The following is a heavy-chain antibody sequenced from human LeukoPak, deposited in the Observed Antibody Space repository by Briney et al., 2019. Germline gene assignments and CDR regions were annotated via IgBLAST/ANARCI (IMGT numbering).Heavy chain of an antibody. CDR2: IPGSGGST. V-gene: IGHV3-23*01. Sequence: GGSLRLSCAASGFSFSSYEMNWVRQTPEKGLEWVSGIPGSGGSTYYADSVKGRFSISRVSSKNTLYLQMNSLRVEDTAVYYCASGLRGRGDYWGQGTLVSVSS. J-gene: IGHJ4*02. D-gene: IGHD3-16*01. CDR3: ASGLRGRGDY. CDR1: GFSFSSYE.